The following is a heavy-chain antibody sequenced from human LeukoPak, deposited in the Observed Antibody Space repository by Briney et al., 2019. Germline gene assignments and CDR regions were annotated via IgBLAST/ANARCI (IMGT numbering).Heavy chain of an antibody. CDR1: GFTFSSYA. CDR2: ISYDGSNK. V-gene: IGHV3-30*04. J-gene: IGHJ5*02. D-gene: IGHD3-3*01. Sequence: GRSLRLSCAASGFTFSSYAMHWVRQAPGKGLEWVAVISYDGSNKYYADSVKGRFTISRDNSKNTLYLQMNSLRAEDTAVYYCARDGSYYDFWSTTGVNWFDPWGQGTLVTVSS. CDR3: ARDGSYYDFWSTTGVNWFDP.